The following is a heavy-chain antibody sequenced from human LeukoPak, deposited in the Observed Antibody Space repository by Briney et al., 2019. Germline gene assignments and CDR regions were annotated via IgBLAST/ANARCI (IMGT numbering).Heavy chain of an antibody. Sequence: GASVKVSCKASGGTFSSYAISWVRQAPGQGLEWMGRIIPILGIANYAQKFQGRVTITADKSTSTAYMELRSLRSEDTAVYYCARSSTLWYFDLWGRGTLVTVSS. CDR1: GGTFSSYA. V-gene: IGHV1-69*04. CDR2: IIPILGIA. D-gene: IGHD5/OR15-5a*01. J-gene: IGHJ2*01. CDR3: ARSSTLWYFDL.